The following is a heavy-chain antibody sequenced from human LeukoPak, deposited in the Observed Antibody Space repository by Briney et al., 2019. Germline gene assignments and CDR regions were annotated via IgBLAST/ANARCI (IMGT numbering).Heavy chain of an antibody. J-gene: IGHJ6*02. V-gene: IGHV1-2*02. CDR2: INPNSGGT. CDR1: GYTFTGYY. Sequence: GASVKVSCKASGYTFTGYYMHWVRQAPGQGLEWMGWINPNSGGTNYAQKFQGRVTMTRDTSISTAYMELSGLRSDDTAVYYCARGVGWGVNIRYYYYYGMDVWAKGPRSPSP. D-gene: IGHD3-10*01. CDR3: ARGVGWGVNIRYYYYYGMDV.